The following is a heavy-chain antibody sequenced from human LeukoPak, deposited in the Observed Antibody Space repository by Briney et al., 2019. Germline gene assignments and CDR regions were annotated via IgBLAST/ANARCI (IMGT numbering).Heavy chain of an antibody. CDR2: ISGSGGST. V-gene: IGHV3-23*01. CDR3: AKARPQRWGVVVPAAPDY. J-gene: IGHJ4*02. Sequence: GGSLRLSCAASGFTVSGTYMNWVRQAPGKGLEWVSAISGSGGSTYYADSVKGRFTISRDNSKNTLYLQMNSLRAEDTAVYYCAKARPQRWGVVVPAAPDYWGQGTLVTVSS. CDR1: GFTVSGTY. D-gene: IGHD2-2*01.